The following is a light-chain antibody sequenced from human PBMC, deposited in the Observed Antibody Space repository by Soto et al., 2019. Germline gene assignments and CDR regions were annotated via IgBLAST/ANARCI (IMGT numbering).Light chain of an antibody. Sequence: TQSPAILSLSPGESVSLSCMDSQSIAPLLAWYKHKTGKAPRILIYRKSNRATGIPDRLSGSGSGTELSLIISRLQSEDFAIYYCQQYNNWPLTCGQGTRLEIK. V-gene: IGKV3-15*01. CDR3: QQYNNWPLT. J-gene: IGKJ5*01. CDR1: QSIAPL. CDR2: RKS.